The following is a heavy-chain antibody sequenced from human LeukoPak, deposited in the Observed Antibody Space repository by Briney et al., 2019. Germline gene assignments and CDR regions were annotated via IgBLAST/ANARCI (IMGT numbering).Heavy chain of an antibody. CDR3: ARDLVNYYDSSGYFDY. CDR2: IISSSSYI. V-gene: IGHV3-21*01. J-gene: IGHJ4*02. D-gene: IGHD3-22*01. Sequence: PGGSLRLSCAASGFTFSSYSMNWVRQSPGKGLEWVSSIISSSSYIYYADSVKGRFTISRDNAKNSLYLQMNSLRAEDTAVYYCARDLVNYYDSSGYFDYWGQGTLVTVSS. CDR1: GFTFSSYS.